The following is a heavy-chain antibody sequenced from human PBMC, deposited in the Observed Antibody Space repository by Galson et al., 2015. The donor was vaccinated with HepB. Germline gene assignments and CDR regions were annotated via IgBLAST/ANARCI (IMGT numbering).Heavy chain of an antibody. CDR1: GYSFTSYW. CDR3: ARGSSGWYYFDY. V-gene: IGHV5-10-1*01. J-gene: IGHJ4*02. D-gene: IGHD6-19*01. Sequence: QSGAEVKKPGESLWISCKGSGYSFTSYWISWVRQMPGKGLEWMGRIDPSDSYINYSPSFQGHVTISADKSISTAYLQWSSLKASDTAMYYCARGSSGWYYFDYWGQGTLVTVSS. CDR2: IDPSDSYI.